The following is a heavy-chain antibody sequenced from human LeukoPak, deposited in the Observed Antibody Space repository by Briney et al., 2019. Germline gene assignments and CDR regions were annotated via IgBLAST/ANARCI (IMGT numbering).Heavy chain of an antibody. Sequence: PGGSLRLPCAASGFTFSSYAMSWVRQAPGKGLEWVSDISGSGGSTYYADSVKGRFTISRDNAKNTLYLQMNSLRAEDTAVYYCAKGLVNCGGDCYSGGMDVWGQGTTVTVSS. CDR3: AKGLVNCGGDCYSGGMDV. J-gene: IGHJ6*02. CDR2: ISGSGGST. V-gene: IGHV3-23*01. CDR1: GFTFSSYA. D-gene: IGHD2-21*02.